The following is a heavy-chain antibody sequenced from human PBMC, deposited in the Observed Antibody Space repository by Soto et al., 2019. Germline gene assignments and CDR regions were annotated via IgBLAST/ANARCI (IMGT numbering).Heavy chain of an antibody. CDR3: AKGGTDSWMIRVLFIFDY. V-gene: IGHV3-23*01. D-gene: IGHD1-26*01. CDR1: GFTFSSYA. J-gene: IGHJ4*02. CDR2: ISGSGGST. Sequence: PGGSLRLSCAASGFTFSSYAMSWVRQAPGKGLEWVSAISGSGGSTYYADSVKGRFTISRDNSKNTLYLQMNSLRAEDTAVYYCAKGGTDSWMIRVLFIFDYWGQGPLVTVSS.